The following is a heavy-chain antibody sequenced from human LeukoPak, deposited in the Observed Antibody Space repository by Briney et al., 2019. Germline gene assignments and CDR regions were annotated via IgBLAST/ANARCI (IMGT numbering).Heavy chain of an antibody. Sequence: HPGGSLRLSCAASGFTFSSYWMSWVRQAPGKGLEWVANIKQDGSEKYYVDSVKGRFTISRDNAKNSLYLQMNSLRAEDTAVYYCARELRLRAAAGSFDYWGQGTLVTVSS. CDR2: IKQDGSEK. J-gene: IGHJ4*02. V-gene: IGHV3-7*01. D-gene: IGHD6-13*01. CDR1: GFTFSSYW. CDR3: ARELRLRAAAGSFDY.